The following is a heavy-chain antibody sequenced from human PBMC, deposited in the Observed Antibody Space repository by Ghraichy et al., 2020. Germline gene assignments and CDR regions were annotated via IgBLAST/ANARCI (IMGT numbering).Heavy chain of an antibody. D-gene: IGHD4-23*01. J-gene: IGHJ5*02. CDR3: ARAHGRSSVGNWFDT. CDR1: RGPVGSYS. CDR2: VIPMLGIR. Sequence: SVKVSCKTSRGPVGSYSVHWVRQALGHGLQWMGRVIPMLGIRVFAQKFQGRVTITADRSTSTAYMEVTSLTSEDTVIYYCARAHGRSSVGNWFDTWGQGPQAT. V-gene: IGHV1-69*02.